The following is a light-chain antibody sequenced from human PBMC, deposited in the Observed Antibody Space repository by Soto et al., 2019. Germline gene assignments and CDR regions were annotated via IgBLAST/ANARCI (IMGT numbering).Light chain of an antibody. CDR2: AAS. V-gene: IGKV1-39*01. J-gene: IGKJ1*01. CDR1: QSISTH. Sequence: DIQMTQSPSSLSASVGDRVSITCRASQSISTHLSWYQQKPGKAPKLLIYAASSLQSWVPSRFTGSGSGTDFTLTISSLQPEDFATYYCQQSYTSWWTFGQGPKV. CDR3: QQSYTSWWT.